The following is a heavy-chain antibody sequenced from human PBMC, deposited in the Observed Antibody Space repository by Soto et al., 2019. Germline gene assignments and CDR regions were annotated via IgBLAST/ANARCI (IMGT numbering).Heavy chain of an antibody. CDR2: IYCSGST. D-gene: IGHD4-17*01. Sequence: SETLSLTCTVSGGSISSGGYYWTWIRQYPGKGLEWIGYIYCSGSTFYNPSLKSRVSISVDTSKNQFSLNLSSVTAADTAVYYCARGLSVTLFDYWGQGTLVTVSS. J-gene: IGHJ4*02. V-gene: IGHV4-31*03. CDR3: ARGLSVTLFDY. CDR1: GGSISSGGYY.